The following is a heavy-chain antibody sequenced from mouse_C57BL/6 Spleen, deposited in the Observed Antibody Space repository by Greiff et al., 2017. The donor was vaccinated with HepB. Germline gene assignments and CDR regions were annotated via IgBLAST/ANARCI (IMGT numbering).Heavy chain of an antibody. CDR1: GYTLTDYY. D-gene: IGHD1-1*01. V-gene: IGHV1-26*01. CDR3: ARAYGP. J-gene: IGHJ4*01. Sequence: VQLQQSGPELVKPGASVKISCKASGYTLTDYYRNWVKHSHGKSLEWIGDINPNNGGTSYNQKFKGKATLTVDKSSSTAYMELRSLTSEDSAVYYCARAYGPWGQGTSVTVSS. CDR2: INPNNGGT.